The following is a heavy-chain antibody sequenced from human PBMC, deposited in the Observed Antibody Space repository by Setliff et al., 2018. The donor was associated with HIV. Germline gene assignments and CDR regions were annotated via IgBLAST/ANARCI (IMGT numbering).Heavy chain of an antibody. D-gene: IGHD6-19*01. J-gene: IGHJ4*02. CDR3: ANVHRALADTY. Sequence: GGSLRLSCAASGFTFSNYGMHWVRQGPGKGLGWVAFIRSDESETYYADSVKGRFTVSRDNAKNSLYLQMNSLRVEDTAVYYCANVHRALADTYWGLGTLVTVSS. CDR1: GFTFSNYG. V-gene: IGHV3-30*02. CDR2: IRSDESET.